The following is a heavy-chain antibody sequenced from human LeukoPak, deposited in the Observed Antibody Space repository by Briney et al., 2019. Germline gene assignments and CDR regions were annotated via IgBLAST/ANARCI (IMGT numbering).Heavy chain of an antibody. CDR2: IRYDGSRK. CDR3: AKDQKRGYSYGYLSYHYYMDV. Sequence: GGSLRLSCAASGFAFSTYGMHWVRQAPGKGLEWVSFIRYDGSRKYYADSVKGRFTISRDNSKNTLYLQMNSPRAEDTAVYYCAKDQKRGYSYGYLSYHYYMDVWGKGTTVTISS. V-gene: IGHV3-30*02. J-gene: IGHJ6*03. D-gene: IGHD5-18*01. CDR1: GFAFSTYG.